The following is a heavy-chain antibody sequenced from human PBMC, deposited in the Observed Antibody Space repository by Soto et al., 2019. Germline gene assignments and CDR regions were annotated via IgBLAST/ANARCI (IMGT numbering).Heavy chain of an antibody. CDR2: ISAYNGNT. J-gene: IGHJ4*02. D-gene: IGHD3-10*01. V-gene: IGHV1-18*01. CDR1: GYTFTSYG. Sequence: ASVKVSCKASGYTFTSYGISWGRQAPGQGLEWMGWISAYNGNTNYAQKLQGSVTMTTDTSTSTAYMELRSLITDDTAVYYCARFFMGRGVIRGYYFDYWGQGTLVTVSS. CDR3: ARFFMGRGVIRGYYFDY.